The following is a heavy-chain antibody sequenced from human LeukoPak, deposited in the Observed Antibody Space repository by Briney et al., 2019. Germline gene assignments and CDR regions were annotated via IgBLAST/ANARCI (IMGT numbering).Heavy chain of an antibody. CDR2: IYYSGST. V-gene: IGHV4-59*12. CDR3: ARGLNWFDP. J-gene: IGHJ5*02. Sequence: PSETLSLTCTVSGGSISGYYWSWIRQPPGKGLEWIGYIYYSGSTYYNPSLKSRVTISVDTSKNQFSLKLSSVTAADTAVYYCARGLNWFDPWGQGTLVTVSS. CDR1: GGSISGYY.